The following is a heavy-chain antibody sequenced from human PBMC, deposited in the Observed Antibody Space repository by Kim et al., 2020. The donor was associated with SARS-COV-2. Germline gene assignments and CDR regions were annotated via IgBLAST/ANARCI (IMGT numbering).Heavy chain of an antibody. CDR2: DGSEA. Sequence: DGSEAYYADSVKGRFTISRDNAKNSLYLQMNSLRAEDTAGYYCMGDPGTYWGQGTLVSVSS. J-gene: IGHJ4*02. V-gene: IGHV3-7*04. D-gene: IGHD3-10*01. CDR3: MGDPGTY.